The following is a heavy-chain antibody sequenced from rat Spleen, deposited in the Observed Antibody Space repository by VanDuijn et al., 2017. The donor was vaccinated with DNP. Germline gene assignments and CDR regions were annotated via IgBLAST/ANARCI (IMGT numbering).Heavy chain of an antibody. CDR2: ISTSGGDT. CDR3: ARPIRGFDY. Sequence: EVQLVESGGGLVQPGRSLKLSCAASGFTFSNYYMAWVRQAPRKGLEWVAAISTSGGDTFYRDSVKGRFTISRDNAKSSLYLQMNSLKSEDTATYYCARPIRGFDYWGQGVMVTVSS. J-gene: IGHJ2*01. D-gene: IGHD1-10*01. V-gene: IGHV5-25*01. CDR1: GFTFSNYY.